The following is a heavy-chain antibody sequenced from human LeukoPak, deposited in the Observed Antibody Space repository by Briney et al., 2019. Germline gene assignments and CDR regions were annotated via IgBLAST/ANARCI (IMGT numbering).Heavy chain of an antibody. V-gene: IGHV1-69*13. CDR3: ARGWLGETSVVTPYNF. D-gene: IGHD2-21*02. CDR2: ITPLFRTP. J-gene: IGHJ4*02. CDR1: GGTSSTVT. Sequence: GASVKVSCKASGGTSSTVTLNWVRQAPGQGLEWIGGITPLFRTPNYAQKFQGRVSITAVESMTTVYMEMSRLRLEDTAVYYCARGWLGETSVVTPYNFWGQGTLVSVSS.